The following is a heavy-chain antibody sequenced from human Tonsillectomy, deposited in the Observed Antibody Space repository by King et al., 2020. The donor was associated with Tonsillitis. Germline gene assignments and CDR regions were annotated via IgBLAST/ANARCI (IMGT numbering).Heavy chain of an antibody. J-gene: IGHJ4*02. D-gene: IGHD5-18*01. CDR3: AKEGSTARVSNFDS. CDR2: ISGSGGRT. Sequence: VQLVESGGGLVQPGGSLRLSCAASGFTFSSSAMTWVRQAPGKGLEWVSGISGSGGRTNYADSVKGRFTISRDNSKNTLYLQINILGAEDTALYYCAKEGSTARVSNFDSRGPGALFT. V-gene: IGHV3-23*04. CDR1: GFTFSSSA.